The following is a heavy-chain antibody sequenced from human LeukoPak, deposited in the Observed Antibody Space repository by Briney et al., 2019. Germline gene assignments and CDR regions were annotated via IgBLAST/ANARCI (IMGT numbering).Heavy chain of an antibody. CDR2: IIPILGIA. V-gene: IGHV1-69*02. CDR3: AKSRSYGLLEYSPYYGMDV. CDR1: GGTFSSYT. Sequence: GASVKVSCKASGGTFSSYTISWVRQAPGQGLEWMGRIIPILGIANYAQKFQGRVTITADKSTSTAYMELSSLRSEDTALYYCAKSRSYGLLEYSPYYGMDVWGQGTTVTVSS. J-gene: IGHJ6*02. D-gene: IGHD5-18*01.